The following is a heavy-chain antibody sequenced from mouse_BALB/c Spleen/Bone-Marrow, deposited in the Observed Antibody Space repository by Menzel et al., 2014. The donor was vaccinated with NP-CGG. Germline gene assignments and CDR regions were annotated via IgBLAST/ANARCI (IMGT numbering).Heavy chain of an antibody. CDR2: IDPANGNT. CDR1: GFNIKDTY. Sequence: VTLKVCGAELVKPGASVKLSYTASGFNIKDTYIHWVKQRPEQGLEWIGGIDPANGNTKYDPKFQGKATITADTSSNTAYLQLSSLTSEDTAVYYCARDYGRTAWFAHWGQGTLVTVSA. J-gene: IGHJ3*01. V-gene: IGHV14-3*02. D-gene: IGHD1-1*01. CDR3: ARDYGRTAWFAH.